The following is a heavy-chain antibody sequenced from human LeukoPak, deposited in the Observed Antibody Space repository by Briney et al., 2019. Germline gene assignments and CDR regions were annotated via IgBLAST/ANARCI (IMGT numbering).Heavy chain of an antibody. D-gene: IGHD4-17*01. CDR2: IYYSGST. CDR3: ARQGTVTRVHFDY. V-gene: IGHV4-39*01. J-gene: IGHJ4*02. CDR1: GGSISSSSYY. Sequence: SETLSLTCTVSGGSISSSSYYWGWIRQPPGKGLEWIGSIYYSGSTYYNPSLRSRVTISVDTSKNQFSLKLSSVTAADTAVYYCARQGTVTRVHFDYWGQGTLVTVSS.